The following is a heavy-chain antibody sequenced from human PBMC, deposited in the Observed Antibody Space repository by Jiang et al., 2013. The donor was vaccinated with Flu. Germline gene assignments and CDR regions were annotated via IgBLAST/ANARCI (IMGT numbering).Heavy chain of an antibody. D-gene: IGHD3-10*01. J-gene: IGHJ5*02. CDR1: GGSFSGYY. CDR2: INHSGST. V-gene: IGHV4-34*01. Sequence: LLKPSETLSPTCAVYGGSFSGYYWSWIRQPPGKGLEWIGEINHSGSTNYNPSLKSRVTISVDTSKNQFSLKLSSVTAADTAVYYCAGGAGITRTRWFDPWGQGNLVTVSS. CDR3: AGGAGITRTRWFDP.